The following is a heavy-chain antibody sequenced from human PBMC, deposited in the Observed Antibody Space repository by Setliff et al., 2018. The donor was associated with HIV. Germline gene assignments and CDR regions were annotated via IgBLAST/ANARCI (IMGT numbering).Heavy chain of an antibody. CDR2: INAGNGNT. J-gene: IGHJ3*02. Sequence: AASVKVSCKASGYTFSSYGISWVRQAAGQGLEWMGWINAGNGNTKYSQKFQGRVTITRDTSASTAYMELSSLRSEDTAVYYCASTWGLDQPDAFDIWGQGTMVTVSS. CDR3: ASTWGLDQPDAFDI. CDR1: GYTFSSYG. D-gene: IGHD3-16*01. V-gene: IGHV1-3*01.